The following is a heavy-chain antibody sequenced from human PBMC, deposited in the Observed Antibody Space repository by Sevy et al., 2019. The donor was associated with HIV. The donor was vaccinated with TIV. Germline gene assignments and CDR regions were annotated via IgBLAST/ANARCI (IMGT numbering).Heavy chain of an antibody. CDR1: GFTFSSYW. J-gene: IGHJ6*02. CDR2: IKQDGSEK. V-gene: IGHV3-7*01. CDR3: ERDDLNRGSGSYVYYYYGMDV. Sequence: GGSLRLSCAASGFTFSSYWMSWVRQAPGKGLEWVANIKQDGSEKYYVDSVKGRFTISRDNAKNSLYLQMNSLRAEDTAVYYCERDDLNRGSGSYVYYYYGMDVWGQGTTVTVSS. D-gene: IGHD3-10*01.